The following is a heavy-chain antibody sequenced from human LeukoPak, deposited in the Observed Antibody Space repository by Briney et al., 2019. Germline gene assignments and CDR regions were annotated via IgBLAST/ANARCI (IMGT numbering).Heavy chain of an antibody. Sequence: GASVKVSCKASGYSFTGNYMHWVRQAPGQGLEWMGWINTNTGNPTYAQGFTGRFVFSLDTSVSTAYLQISSLKAEDTAVYYCARAAYDSSGYYPTLPDYWGQGTLVTVSS. CDR3: ARAAYDSSGYYPTLPDY. CDR2: INTNTGNP. CDR1: GYSFTGNY. J-gene: IGHJ4*02. V-gene: IGHV7-4-1*02. D-gene: IGHD3-22*01.